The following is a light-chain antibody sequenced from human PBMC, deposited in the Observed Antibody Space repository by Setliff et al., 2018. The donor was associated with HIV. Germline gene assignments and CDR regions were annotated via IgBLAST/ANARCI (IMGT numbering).Light chain of an antibody. J-gene: IGLJ1*01. Sequence: QSALPQPRSVSGSPGQSVTFSCSGSSSDVGAYNYVSWYQQHPGRAPKLMIYDVSKRPSGVPDRFSGSKSGNTASLTISGLQSEDEADYYCCSYAGAYSYIFGTGTKVTVL. CDR3: CSYAGAYSYI. CDR1: SSDVGAYNY. V-gene: IGLV2-11*01. CDR2: DVS.